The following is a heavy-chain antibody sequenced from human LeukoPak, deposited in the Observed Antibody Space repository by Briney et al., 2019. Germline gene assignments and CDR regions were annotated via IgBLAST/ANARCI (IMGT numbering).Heavy chain of an antibody. CDR2: IYYSGST. CDR3: ARGWEIFWFDP. J-gene: IGHJ5*02. Sequence: SETLSLTCTISGGSINTFYWSWIRQPPGKGLEWIGYIYYSGSTNYNPSLKSRVTISVDTSKNQFSLKLSSVTAADTAVYYCARGWEIFWFDPWGQGTLVTVSS. CDR1: GGSINTFY. V-gene: IGHV4-59*01. D-gene: IGHD3-10*01.